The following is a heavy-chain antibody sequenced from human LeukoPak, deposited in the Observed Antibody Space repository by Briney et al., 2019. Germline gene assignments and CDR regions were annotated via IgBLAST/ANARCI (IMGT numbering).Heavy chain of an antibody. D-gene: IGHD5-18*01. CDR2: ISYDGSNK. V-gene: IGHV3-30-3*01. CDR3: ARDHGDTAMVPGY. CDR1: GFTFSSYA. J-gene: IGHJ4*02. Sequence: GGSLRLSCAASGFTFSSYAMHWVRQAPGKGLEWVAVISYDGSNKYYADSVKGRFTISRDNSKNTLYLQMNSLGAEDTAVYYCARDHGDTAMVPGYWGQGTLVTVSS.